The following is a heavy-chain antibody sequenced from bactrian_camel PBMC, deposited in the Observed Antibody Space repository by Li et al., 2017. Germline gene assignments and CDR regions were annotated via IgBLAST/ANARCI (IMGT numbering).Heavy chain of an antibody. CDR2: ITRGGST. CDR3: TEDRGPHLVL. V-gene: IGHV3S1*01. CDR1: YSGYS. J-gene: IGHJ6*01. Sequence: HVQLVESGGGLVQPGGSLRLPCARHYSGYSMAWFRQAPGKGLEWVSIITRGGSTYYAGSIKGRFTISRDNAKNTVYLQMGALKTEDTAIYNCTEDRGPHLVLGARGPRSPSP.